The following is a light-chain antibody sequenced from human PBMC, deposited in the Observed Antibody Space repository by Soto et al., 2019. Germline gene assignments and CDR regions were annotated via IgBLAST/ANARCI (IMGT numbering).Light chain of an antibody. J-gene: IGKJ1*01. Sequence: EIVLTQSPGTLSLSPGERATLSCWASQSVSSYLAWYQQKPGQAPRLLIYDSSNRATGIQGRFSGSGSGTDFTLTIRSLEPEDFALYYCKQRSNWPPTFGQGTKVDIK. CDR3: KQRSNWPPT. V-gene: IGKV3-11*01. CDR2: DSS. CDR1: QSVSSY.